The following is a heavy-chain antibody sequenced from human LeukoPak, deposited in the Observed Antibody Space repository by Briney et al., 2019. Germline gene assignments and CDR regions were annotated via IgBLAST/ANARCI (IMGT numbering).Heavy chain of an antibody. D-gene: IGHD3-3*01. J-gene: IGHJ4*02. V-gene: IGHV1-3*01. CDR2: INAGNGNT. Sequence: ASVKVSCKASGYTFTSYAMHWVRQAPGQRLEWMGWINAGNGNTKYSQKFQGRVTITRDTSASTAYMELSSLRSEDTAVYCCARATRRITIFGVVIPYYFDYWGQGTLVTVSS. CDR1: GYTFTSYA. CDR3: ARATRRITIFGVVIPYYFDY.